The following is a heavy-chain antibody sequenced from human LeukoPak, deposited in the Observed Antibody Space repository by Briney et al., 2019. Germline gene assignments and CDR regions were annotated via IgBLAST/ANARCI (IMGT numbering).Heavy chain of an antibody. CDR2: IYYSGST. CDR1: GGSISSSSYY. D-gene: IGHD3-10*01. J-gene: IGHJ4*02. V-gene: IGHV4-39*07. CDR3: ASCIRGLYGPIDY. Sequence: PSETLSLTCTVSGGSISSSSYYWGWIRQPPGKGLEWIGSIYYSGSTYYNPSLKSRVTISVDTSKNQFSLKLSSVTAADTAVYYCASCIRGLYGPIDYWGQGTLITVSS.